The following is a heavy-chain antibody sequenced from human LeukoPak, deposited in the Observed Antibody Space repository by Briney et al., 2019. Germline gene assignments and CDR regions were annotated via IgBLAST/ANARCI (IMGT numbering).Heavy chain of an antibody. V-gene: IGHV3-30-3*01. CDR2: ISYDGSNK. CDR3: ARSEFSVDSSGYYY. CDR1: GFTFTTYT. Sequence: GGSLRLSCAVSGFTFTTYTMNWVRQAPGKGLEWVAVISYDGSNKYYADSVKGRFTISRDNSKNTLYLQMNSLRAEDTAVYYCARSEFSVDSSGYYYWGQGTLVTVSS. J-gene: IGHJ4*02. D-gene: IGHD3-22*01.